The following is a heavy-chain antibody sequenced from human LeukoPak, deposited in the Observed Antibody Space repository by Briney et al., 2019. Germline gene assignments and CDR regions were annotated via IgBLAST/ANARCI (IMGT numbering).Heavy chain of an antibody. CDR1: GGSISSHY. CDR2: IYYSGST. J-gene: IGHJ4*02. D-gene: IGHD7-27*01. V-gene: IGHV4-59*11. CDR3: ARRRPTSLNWGPDSYYFDY. Sequence: SKTLSLTCTVSGGSISSHYWSWIRQPPGKGLEWIGYIYYSGSTNYNPSLKSRVTISVDTSKNQFSLKLSSVTAADTAVYYCARRRPTSLNWGPDSYYFDYWGQGTLVTVSS.